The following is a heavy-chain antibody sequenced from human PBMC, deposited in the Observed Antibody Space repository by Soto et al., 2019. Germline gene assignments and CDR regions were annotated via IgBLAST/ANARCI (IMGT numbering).Heavy chain of an antibody. D-gene: IGHD6-19*01. Sequence: PSETLALTCTVSGGSINTNYWAWIRQSSEKGLEWIGQIHYSGSTNYNPSLKSRVTISVDTSKNQFSLILTSVTASDTAMYYCVRVGRAWYGVFDWGQGTLVTXSS. V-gene: IGHV4-59*01. J-gene: IGHJ4*02. CDR3: VRVGRAWYGVFD. CDR1: GGSINTNY. CDR2: IHYSGST.